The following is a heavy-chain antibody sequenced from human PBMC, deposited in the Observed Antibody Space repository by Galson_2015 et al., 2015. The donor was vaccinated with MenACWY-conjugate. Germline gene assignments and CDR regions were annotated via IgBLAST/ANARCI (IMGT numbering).Heavy chain of an antibody. J-gene: IGHJ4*02. V-gene: IGHV3-33*01. CDR3: ARAVGPFDY. D-gene: IGHD3/OR15-3a*01. Sequence: SLRLSCAASGFTFSTYGMHWVRQAPGKGPEWVAVIWYDGSIKYYADSVKGRFTISRDNSKNTLYLQMNSLRAEDTAVYFCARAVGPFDYWGQGILITVSS. CDR2: IWYDGSIK. CDR1: GFTFSTYG.